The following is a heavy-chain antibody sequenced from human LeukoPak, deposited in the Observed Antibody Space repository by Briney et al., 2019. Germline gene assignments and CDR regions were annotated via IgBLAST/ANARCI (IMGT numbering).Heavy chain of an antibody. CDR1: GYTFTSYG. CDR3: ARVFITIFGPNWFDP. J-gene: IGHJ5*02. CDR2: ISAYNGNT. V-gene: IGHV1-18*01. D-gene: IGHD3-3*01. Sequence: ASVEVSCKASGYTFTSYGISWVRQAPGQGLEWMGWISAYNGNTNYAQKLQGRVTMTTDTSTSTAYMELRSLRSDDTAVYYCARVFITIFGPNWFDPWGQGTLVTVSS.